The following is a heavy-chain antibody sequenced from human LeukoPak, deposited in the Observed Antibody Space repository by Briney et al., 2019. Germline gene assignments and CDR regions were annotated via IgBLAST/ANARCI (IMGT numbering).Heavy chain of an antibody. D-gene: IGHD6-13*01. Sequence: SETLSLTCTVSGGSVSSSSFHWGWIRQPPGKELEWIGSIFHSGTTYYNPSLKSRVSISVDTSKNQFSLKVRSVTAADTAVYYCARYESAAGFFDYWGQGTLVTVSS. CDR3: ARYESAAGFFDY. CDR1: GGSVSSSSFH. V-gene: IGHV4-39*01. CDR2: IFHSGTT. J-gene: IGHJ4*02.